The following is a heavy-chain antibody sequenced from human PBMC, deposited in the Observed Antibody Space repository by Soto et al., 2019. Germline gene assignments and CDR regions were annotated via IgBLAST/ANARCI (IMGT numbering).Heavy chain of an antibody. CDR2: ISSSSSSI. V-gene: IGHV3-48*02. CDR1: GFTFHTYG. D-gene: IGHD1-26*01. J-gene: IGHJ4*02. CDR3: AKEWGLSGSYYISSSCYFVC. Sequence: GGSLRLSCLASGFTFHTYGMNWVRQAPGKGLEWLSFISSSSSSIFYADSVKGRFTISRDNAKKSLYLQMNSLRDEDTAVYYCAKEWGLSGSYYISSSCYFVCWGQGTLVTVSS.